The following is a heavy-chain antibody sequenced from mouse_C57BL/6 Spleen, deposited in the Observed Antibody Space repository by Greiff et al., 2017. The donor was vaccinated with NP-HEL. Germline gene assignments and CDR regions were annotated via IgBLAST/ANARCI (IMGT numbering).Heavy chain of an antibody. J-gene: IGHJ2*01. CDR2: IHPNSGST. CDR3: ARVPTGDYFDY. Sequence: QVQLQQPGAELVKPGASVKLSCKASGYTFTSYWMHWVKQRPGQGLEWIGMIHPNSGSTNYNEKFKSKATLTVDKSSSTAYMQLSSLTSEDSAVYFCARVPTGDYFDYWGQGTTLTVSS. V-gene: IGHV1-64*01. CDR1: GYTFTSYW.